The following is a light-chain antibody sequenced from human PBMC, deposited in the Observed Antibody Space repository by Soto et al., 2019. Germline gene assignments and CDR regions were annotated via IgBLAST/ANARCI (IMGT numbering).Light chain of an antibody. CDR1: RSDVSAYQY. J-gene: IGLJ1*01. CDR2: DVT. CDR3: CSYAGSYTFV. Sequence: QSALTQPRSVSGSLGQSVTISCTGTRSDVSAYQYVSWYQQHPGKAPKLIIYDVTERPSGVPDRFSASKSGSTASLTISGLQADDEAAYYCCSYAGSYTFVFGTETKVTVL. V-gene: IGLV2-11*01.